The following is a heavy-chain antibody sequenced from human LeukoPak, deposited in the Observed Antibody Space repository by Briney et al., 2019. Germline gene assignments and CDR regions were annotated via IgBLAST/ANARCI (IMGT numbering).Heavy chain of an antibody. J-gene: IGHJ4*02. CDR2: IIPIFGTA. Sequence: SVKVSCKASGGTFSSYAISWVRQAPGQGLEWMGGIIPIFGTANYAQKFQGRVTITADESTSTAYMKLSSLRSEDTAVYYCARIGDFWSGYHDFDYWGQGTLVTVSS. V-gene: IGHV1-69*13. D-gene: IGHD3-3*01. CDR1: GGTFSSYA. CDR3: ARIGDFWSGYHDFDY.